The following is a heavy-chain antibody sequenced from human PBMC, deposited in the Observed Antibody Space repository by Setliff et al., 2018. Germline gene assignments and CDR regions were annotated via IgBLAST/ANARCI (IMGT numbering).Heavy chain of an antibody. CDR3: AKEIQPRRGPVYDSSGLAFDY. D-gene: IGHD3-22*01. J-gene: IGHJ4*01. CDR2: IRYGGSKK. V-gene: IGHV3-30*02. Sequence: GGSLRLSCAASGFAFSTYGIHWVRHTPGKGLEWVAYIRYGGSKKDYADYVRGRFTISRDDSKNTVSLQMSSLRAEDTAVYYCAKEIQPRRGPVYDSSGLAFDYWGQGTPVTVSS. CDR1: GFAFSTYG.